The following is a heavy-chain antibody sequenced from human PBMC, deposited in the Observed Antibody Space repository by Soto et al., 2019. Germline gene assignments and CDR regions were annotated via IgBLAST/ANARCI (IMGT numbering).Heavy chain of an antibody. V-gene: IGHV1-69*06. J-gene: IGHJ4*02. CDR2: IIPIFGTP. CDR1: GGTFNNYV. CDR3: AGRCDGTNCLAHFDY. Sequence: QVQLVQSGAEVKKPGSSVKVSCRASGGTFNNYVINWVRQAPGQGLEWMAGIIPIFGTPNYAQKFQGRVTITADKSTSTAYRELNSLRSEDTAVYYCAGRCDGTNCLAHFDYWGQGTLVTVSS. D-gene: IGHD2-2*01.